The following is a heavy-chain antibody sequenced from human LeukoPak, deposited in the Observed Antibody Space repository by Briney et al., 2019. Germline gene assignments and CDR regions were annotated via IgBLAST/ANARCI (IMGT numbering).Heavy chain of an antibody. D-gene: IGHD1-26*01. CDR2: IRKKADGGTP. V-gene: IGHV3-49*03. Sequence: PGRSLRLFCTASGFTFGDYTITWIRQAPGKGLEWVGFIRKKADGGTPEYAASVKGRFIISRDDSKSIAYLQMNSLKTDDTAVYYCTKDPPTRYWGQGTLVSVSS. J-gene: IGHJ4*02. CDR1: GFTFGDYT. CDR3: TKDPPTRY.